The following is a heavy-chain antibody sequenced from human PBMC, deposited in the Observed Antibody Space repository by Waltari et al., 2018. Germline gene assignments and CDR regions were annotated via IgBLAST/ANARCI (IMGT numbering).Heavy chain of an antibody. Sequence: QVQLVESGGGVVQPGRSLRLSCAASGFTFSSYAMHWVRQAPGKGLEWVAVISYDGSNKYYADSVKGRFTISRDNSKNTLYLQMNSLRAEDTAVYYCARGGSGYYPYYYYYYMDVWGKGTTVTISS. CDR1: GFTFSSYA. CDR2: ISYDGSNK. D-gene: IGHD3-22*01. CDR3: ARGGSGYYPYYYYYYMDV. V-gene: IGHV3-30-3*01. J-gene: IGHJ6*03.